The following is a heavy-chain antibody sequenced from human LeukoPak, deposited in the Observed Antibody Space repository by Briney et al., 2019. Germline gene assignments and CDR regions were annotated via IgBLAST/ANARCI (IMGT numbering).Heavy chain of an antibody. CDR3: ARYSSGWYFDY. CDR1: GYTFTSYY. CDR2: INPSGGST. D-gene: IGHD6-19*01. V-gene: IGHV1-46*01. J-gene: IGHJ4*02. Sequence: ASVKVSCKASGYTFTSYYMHWVRQAPGQGLEWMGIINPSGGSTSYAQKFQGRVTMTRDTSTSTVYMELSSLRSEDTTVYYCARYSSGWYFDYWGQGTLVTVSS.